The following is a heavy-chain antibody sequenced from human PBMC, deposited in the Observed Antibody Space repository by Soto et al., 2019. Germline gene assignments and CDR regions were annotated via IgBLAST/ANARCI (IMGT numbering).Heavy chain of an antibody. CDR3: ARGRHYYDFWSGYRNYYYYMDV. D-gene: IGHD3-3*01. V-gene: IGHV4-34*01. CDR1: GGSFSGYY. CDR2: INHSGST. Sequence: SETLSLTCAVYGGSFSGYYWSWIRQPPGKGLEWIGEINHSGSTNYNPSLKSRVTISVDTSKNQFSLKLSSVTAADTAVYYCARGRHYYDFWSGYRNYYYYMDVWGKGTTVTVSS. J-gene: IGHJ6*03.